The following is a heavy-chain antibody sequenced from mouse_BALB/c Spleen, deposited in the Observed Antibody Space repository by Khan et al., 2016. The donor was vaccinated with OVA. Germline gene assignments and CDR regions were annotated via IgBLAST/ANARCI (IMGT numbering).Heavy chain of an antibody. J-gene: IGHJ2*01. Sequence: DLIKSGASVKLSCKASGYTFTSYWINWIKQRPGQGLEWIGRIAPGSATTYYNEMFKGKATLTVDTSSSTAYIQLSSLSSEDSAVYFCAKSMGGKVPLDCWGQGTTLTVSS. D-gene: IGHD1-1*02. V-gene: IGHV1S41*01. CDR2: IAPGSATT. CDR3: AKSMGGKVPLDC. CDR1: GYTFTSYW.